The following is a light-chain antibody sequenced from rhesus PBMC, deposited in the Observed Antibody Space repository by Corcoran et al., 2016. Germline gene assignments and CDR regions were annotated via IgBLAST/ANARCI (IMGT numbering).Light chain of an antibody. J-gene: IGKJ4*01. CDR3: QQYNDLLPT. CDR2: SAY. CDR1: ESVGSY. Sequence: EIVMTQSPATLSLSPGETATLSCRASESVGSYLAWYQQKPGPAPKLLVHSAYFRATGIPDRFSGSGARTEFTLTISSLEPEDVGVYHCQQYNDLLPTFGGGTKVELK. V-gene: IGKV3-40*03.